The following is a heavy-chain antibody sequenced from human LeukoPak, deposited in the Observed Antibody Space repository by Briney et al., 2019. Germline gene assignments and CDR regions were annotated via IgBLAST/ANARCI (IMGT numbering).Heavy chain of an antibody. CDR2: ISYDGSNK. CDR3: ARDRYSYSSSWYYRFDY. V-gene: IGHV3-30-3*01. J-gene: IGHJ4*02. Sequence: PGGSLRLSCAASGFTFSSYAMHWVRQAPGKGLEWVAVISYDGSNKYYADSVKGRFTISRDNSKNTLYLQMNSLRAEDTAVYYCARDRYSYSSSWYYRFDYWGQGTLVTVSS. D-gene: IGHD6-13*01. CDR1: GFTFSSYA.